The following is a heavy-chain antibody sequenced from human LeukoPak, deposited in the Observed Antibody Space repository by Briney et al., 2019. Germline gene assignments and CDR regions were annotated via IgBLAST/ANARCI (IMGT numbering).Heavy chain of an antibody. J-gene: IGHJ3*02. V-gene: IGHV2-5*02. CDR1: GFALTTSGVG. CDR2: IHWDDDK. D-gene: IGHD6-19*01. Sequence: SGPTLVNPTQTLTLTCTLSGFALTTSGVGVGWIRQPPGKALEWLALIHWDDDKRYSPSLENRLTITKDSSKNEVVLTMTNMDPVDTATYYCARRGPFGWLKQGSFDIWGLGTRVTVSS. CDR3: ARRGPFGWLKQGSFDI.